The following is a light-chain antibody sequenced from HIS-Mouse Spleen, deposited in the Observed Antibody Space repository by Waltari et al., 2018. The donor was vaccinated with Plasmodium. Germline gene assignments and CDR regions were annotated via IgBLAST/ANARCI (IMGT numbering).Light chain of an antibody. CDR3: QQYNNWSFT. V-gene: IGKV3-15*01. Sequence: EIVMTQSPATLSVSPGERATLSCRASQSVSSNLAWYQQKPGQAPRLLIYGASTRATVIPGRFSGSGSGTEFTLTISSLQSEDFAVYYCQQYNNWSFTFGPGTKVDIK. CDR1: QSVSSN. J-gene: IGKJ3*01. CDR2: GAS.